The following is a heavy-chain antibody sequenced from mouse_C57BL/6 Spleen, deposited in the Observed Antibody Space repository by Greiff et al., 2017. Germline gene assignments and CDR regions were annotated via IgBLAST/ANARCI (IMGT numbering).Heavy chain of an antibody. D-gene: IGHD2-13*01. Sequence: EVQLVESGGGLVQPKGSLKLSCAASGFSFNTYAMNWVRQAPGKGLEWVARIRSKSNNYATYYADSVKDRFTISRDDSESMLYLQMNNLKTEDTAMYYCVRQGDSLAWFAYWGQGTLVTVSA. CDR1: GFSFNTYA. CDR2: IRSKSNNYAT. CDR3: VRQGDSLAWFAY. V-gene: IGHV10-1*01. J-gene: IGHJ3*01.